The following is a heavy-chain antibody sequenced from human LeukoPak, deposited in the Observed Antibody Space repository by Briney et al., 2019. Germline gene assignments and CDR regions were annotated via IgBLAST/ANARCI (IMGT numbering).Heavy chain of an antibody. V-gene: IGHV1-18*01. J-gene: IGHJ3*02. Sequence: GASVKVSCKASGYTFTSYGISWVRQAPGQGLEWMGWISAYNGNTNYAQKLQGRVTMTTDTSTSTAYMELRSLRSDDTAVYYCARETRDDYDVAFDIWGQGTMVTVSS. CDR3: ARETRDDYDVAFDI. CDR1: GYTFTSYG. CDR2: ISAYNGNT. D-gene: IGHD5-24*01.